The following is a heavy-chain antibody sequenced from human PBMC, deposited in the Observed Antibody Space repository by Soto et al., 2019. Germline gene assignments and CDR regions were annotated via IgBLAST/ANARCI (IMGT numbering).Heavy chain of an antibody. CDR2: IIPILGIA. V-gene: IGHV1-69*08. Sequence: QVQLVQSGAEVKKPGSSVKVSCKASGGTFSSYTISWVRQAPGQGLEWMGRIIPILGIANYAQKFQGRVTITADKTTSTAYMELSSLRSEDTAVYYCARDTMRTIFDPWGQGTLVTVSS. CDR3: ARDTMRTIFDP. J-gene: IGHJ5*02. D-gene: IGHD3-3*01. CDR1: GGTFSSYT.